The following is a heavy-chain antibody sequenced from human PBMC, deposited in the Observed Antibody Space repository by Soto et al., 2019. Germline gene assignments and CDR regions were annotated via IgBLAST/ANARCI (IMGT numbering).Heavy chain of an antibody. J-gene: IGHJ1*01. D-gene: IGHD3-22*01. CDR1: GFTFSNYV. CDR3: AREDESSGYAGTFRH. CDR2: VSGEGNK. Sequence: QVQLVESGGDVVQPGRSLRLSCAASGFTFSNYVMHWVRQAPGKGLEWVALVSGEGNKHYTDSVKDRFSISRDNSKNKLNLEMNSLRAEETALYYCAREDESSGYAGTFRHWGQGTLVTVSP. V-gene: IGHV3-30-3*01.